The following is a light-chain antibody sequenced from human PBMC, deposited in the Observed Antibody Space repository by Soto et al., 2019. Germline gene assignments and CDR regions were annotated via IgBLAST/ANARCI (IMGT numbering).Light chain of an antibody. CDR1: QTISSW. CDR3: KQYKEWPPFT. J-gene: IGKJ5*01. CDR2: KAS. Sequence: DIQMTQSPSTLSGSVGDRVTITCRASQTISSWLAWYQQKPGKAPKLLIYKASTLKSGVPSRFSGSGSGTDFTLTISSLQSEDFAVYYCKQYKEWPPFTFGQGTRLEIK. V-gene: IGKV1-5*03.